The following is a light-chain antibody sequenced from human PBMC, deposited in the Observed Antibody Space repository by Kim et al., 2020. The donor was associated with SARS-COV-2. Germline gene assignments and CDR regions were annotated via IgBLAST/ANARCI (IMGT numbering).Light chain of an antibody. V-gene: IGKV1-27*01. CDR1: QGISKS. CDR2: DAA. J-gene: IGKJ1*01. Sequence: AAVVDSVNITCRASQGISKSVAWYQQKPGKGQKVLIYDAATVQSGVPSRFSGSGSGTDFTLTISSLQPEDVATYYCQKYNSAPWTLGQGTKVDIK. CDR3: QKYNSAPWT.